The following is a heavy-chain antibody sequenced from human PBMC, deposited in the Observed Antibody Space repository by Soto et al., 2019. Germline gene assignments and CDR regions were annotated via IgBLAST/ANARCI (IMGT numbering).Heavy chain of an antibody. V-gene: IGHV3-30*18. CDR1: GFTFSSYG. CDR2: ISYDGSNK. CDR3: AKGNRIFGVVIPIDY. D-gene: IGHD3-3*02. Sequence: QVQLVESGGGVVQPGRSLRLSCAASGFTFSSYGMHWVRQAPGKGLEWVAVISYDGSNKYYADSVKGRFTISRDNSKNTLYLQMNSLRAEDTAVYYCAKGNRIFGVVIPIDYWGQGTLVTVSS. J-gene: IGHJ4*02.